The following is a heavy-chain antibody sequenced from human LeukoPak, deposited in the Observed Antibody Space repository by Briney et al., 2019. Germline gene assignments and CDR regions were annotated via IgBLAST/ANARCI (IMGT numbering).Heavy chain of an antibody. D-gene: IGHD2-21*02. CDR1: GFTFSSYW. V-gene: IGHV3-74*01. CDR2: INSDGRMT. CDR3: ARVGSTDSPHAFDI. J-gene: IGHJ3*02. Sequence: PGGSLRLPCAASGFTFSSYWMDWVRQAPGKGLVWVSGINSDGRMTRYAESVKGRFTISRDNAKNTLYLQMNSLRAEDTSVYYCARVGSTDSPHAFDIWGQGTMVTVSS.